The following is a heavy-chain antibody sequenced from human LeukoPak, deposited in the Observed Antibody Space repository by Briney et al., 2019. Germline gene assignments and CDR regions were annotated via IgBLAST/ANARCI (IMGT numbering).Heavy chain of an antibody. CDR1: GFTFSSYS. CDR3: ARGQVVAAFDY. V-gene: IGHV3-48*04. J-gene: IGHJ4*02. D-gene: IGHD2-15*01. Sequence: PGGSLRLSCAASGFTFSSYSMNWVRQAPGKGLEWVSYISSSSSTIYYADSVKGRFTISRDNAKNSLYLQMNSLRAEDTAVYYCARGQVVAAFDYWGQGTLVTVSS. CDR2: ISSSSSTI.